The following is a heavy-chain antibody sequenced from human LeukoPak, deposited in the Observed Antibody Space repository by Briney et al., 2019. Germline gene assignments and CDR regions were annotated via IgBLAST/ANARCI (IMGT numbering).Heavy chain of an antibody. Sequence: SETLSLTCTVSGGSISSSYYWGWIRQSPGKGLDWIGNVYYSGSTHYNPSLKSRVIISIDTSKNQFSLSLTSVTAADSATYYCARQGQSTYDAFDIWGQGTRVTVSS. CDR3: ARQGQSTYDAFDI. V-gene: IGHV4-39*01. CDR1: GGSISSSYY. CDR2: VYYSGST. J-gene: IGHJ3*02.